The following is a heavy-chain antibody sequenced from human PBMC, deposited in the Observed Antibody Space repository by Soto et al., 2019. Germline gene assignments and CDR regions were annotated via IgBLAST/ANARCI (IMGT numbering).Heavy chain of an antibody. CDR3: ARDGAAAGSLDY. D-gene: IGHD6-13*01. Sequence: GGSLRLSCAASGFTVSSYWMNWVRQAPGKGLEWVANIKQDGSEKYYVDSVKGRFTISRDNAKNSLYLQMNSLRAEDTAVYYCARDGAAAGSLDYWGQGTLVTVSA. CDR1: GFTVSSYW. CDR2: IKQDGSEK. J-gene: IGHJ4*02. V-gene: IGHV3-7*01.